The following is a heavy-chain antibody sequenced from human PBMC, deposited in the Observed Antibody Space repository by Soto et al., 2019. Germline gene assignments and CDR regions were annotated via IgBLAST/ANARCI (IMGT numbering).Heavy chain of an antibody. Sequence: GGSLRLSCAASGFSGSSSSNYMSWVRQAPGKGLEWLSVIYSDDTTYYADSVKGRFTISRDNSKNTLYLQMNNLGADDTAVYYCVGFYFDYWGQGTLVTVSS. CDR2: IYSDDTT. CDR1: GFSGSSSSNY. CDR3: VGFYFDY. V-gene: IGHV3-53*01. J-gene: IGHJ4*02.